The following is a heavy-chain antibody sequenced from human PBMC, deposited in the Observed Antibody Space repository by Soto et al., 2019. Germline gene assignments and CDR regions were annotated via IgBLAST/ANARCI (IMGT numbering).Heavy chain of an antibody. V-gene: IGHV3-66*01. CDR1: GFTVSNNY. D-gene: IGHD2-8*02. CDR2: IYSAGAT. Sequence: EVQLVESGGGLAQPGGSLRLSCAASGFTVSNNYMSWVRQTPGKGLEWVSVIYSAGATYYADSVKGRFTISRDNSKNTLYLQMNSLRAEDTAVYFCARSSSGGGQGYWGQGTLVTVSS. CDR3: ARSSSGGGQGY. J-gene: IGHJ4*02.